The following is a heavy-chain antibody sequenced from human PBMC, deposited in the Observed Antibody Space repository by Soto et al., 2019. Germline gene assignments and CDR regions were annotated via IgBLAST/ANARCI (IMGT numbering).Heavy chain of an antibody. CDR2: ISGSGNTI. CDR1: GFSFRDYY. D-gene: IGHD3-22*01. CDR3: ARDRLPMVVVVMGWFDL. Sequence: QVQLVESGGALVKPGGSLRLSCAASGFSFRDYYMSWIRQAPGKGLEWISYISGSGNTIYYADSVKGRFIISRDNAKNSLFLQMNSLRADDTAVYYCARDRLPMVVVVMGWFDLWGQGTLVTVSS. V-gene: IGHV3-11*01. J-gene: IGHJ5*02.